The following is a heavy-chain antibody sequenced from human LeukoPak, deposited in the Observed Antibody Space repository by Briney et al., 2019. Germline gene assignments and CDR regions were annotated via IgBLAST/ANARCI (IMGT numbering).Heavy chain of an antibody. CDR1: GGSFSGYY. D-gene: IGHD6-13*01. CDR2: INHSGST. Sequence: SETLSLTCAVYGGSFSGYYWSWIRQPPGKGLEWIGEINHSGSTNYNPSLKSRVTISVDTSKNQFSLKLSSVTAADTAVYYCARDSGFRVAAAGTARRRFDLWGQGTLVTVSS. CDR3: ARDSGFRVAAAGTARRRFDL. V-gene: IGHV4-34*01. J-gene: IGHJ5*02.